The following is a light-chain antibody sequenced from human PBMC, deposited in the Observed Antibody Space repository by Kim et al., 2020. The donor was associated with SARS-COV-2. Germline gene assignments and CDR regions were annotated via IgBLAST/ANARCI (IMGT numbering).Light chain of an antibody. CDR2: DAS. Sequence: SASVGERVTIICQADQEIRKFVRWYQQKPGKAPKLLIHDASKLKREVPLRFSGRGSARHFTLTIDRLQAEDVANYYCQTYDNVPYTFGQGTKLEI. CDR3: QTYDNVPYT. CDR1: QEIRKF. J-gene: IGKJ2*01. V-gene: IGKV1-33*01.